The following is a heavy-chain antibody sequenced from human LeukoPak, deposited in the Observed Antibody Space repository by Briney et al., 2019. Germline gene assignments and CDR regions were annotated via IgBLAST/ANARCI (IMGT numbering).Heavy chain of an antibody. CDR2: IIPIFGTA. Sequence: SVKVSCKASGGTFSSYAISWVRQAPGQGLEWMGGIIPIFGTANYAQKFQGRVTITADKSTSTAYMELSSLRSEDTAVYYCARDPGWFGELFQPLDYWGQGTLVTVSS. CDR3: ARDPGWFGELFQPLDY. CDR1: GGTFSSYA. J-gene: IGHJ4*02. D-gene: IGHD3-10*01. V-gene: IGHV1-69*06.